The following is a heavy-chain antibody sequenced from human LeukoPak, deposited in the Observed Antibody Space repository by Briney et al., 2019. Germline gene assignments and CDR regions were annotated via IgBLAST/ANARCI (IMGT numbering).Heavy chain of an antibody. J-gene: IGHJ6*04. CDR2: ISYGGSNK. Sequence: GGSLRLSCAASGFTFSSYGMHWVRQAPGKGLEWVAVISYGGSNKYYADSVKGRFTISRDNSKNTLYLQMNSLRAEDTAVYYCAKGATNWHDRSGMDVWGKGTTVTVSS. CDR1: GFTFSSYG. V-gene: IGHV3-30*18. CDR3: AKGATNWHDRSGMDV. D-gene: IGHD1-1*01.